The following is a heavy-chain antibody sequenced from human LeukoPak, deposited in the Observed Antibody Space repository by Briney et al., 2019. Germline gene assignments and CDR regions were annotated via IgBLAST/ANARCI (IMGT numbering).Heavy chain of an antibody. Sequence: GGSLRLSCAASGFTFSSYAMSWVRQAPGKGLEWVSAISGSGGSTYYADSVKGRFTISRDNSKNTLYLQMDSLRAEDTAVYYCARETLDYGDYPAFDIWGQGTMVTVSS. CDR2: ISGSGGST. CDR1: GFTFSSYA. V-gene: IGHV3-23*01. CDR3: ARETLDYGDYPAFDI. J-gene: IGHJ3*02. D-gene: IGHD4-17*01.